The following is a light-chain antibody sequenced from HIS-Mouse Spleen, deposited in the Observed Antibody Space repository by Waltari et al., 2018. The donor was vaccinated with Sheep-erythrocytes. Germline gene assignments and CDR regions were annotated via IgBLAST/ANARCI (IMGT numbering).Light chain of an antibody. J-gene: IGLJ1*01. V-gene: IGLV2-11*01. CDR1: SSDVGGYNY. CDR3: CSYAGSSTYV. CDR2: DVS. Sequence: QSALTQPRSVSGSPGQSVTISCTGTSSDVGGYNYVSWYQQHPGKAPKLMIEDVSKRPSGVPDRFSGSKSGNTASLTISGLQAEDEADYYCCSYAGSSTYVFGTGTKVTVL.